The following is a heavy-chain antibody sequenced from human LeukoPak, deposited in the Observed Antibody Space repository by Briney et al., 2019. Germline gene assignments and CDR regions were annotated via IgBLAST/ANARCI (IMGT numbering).Heavy chain of an antibody. Sequence: GSLRLSCAASGFTFSSYGMHWVRQSPGRGLEWLSFISFDGSNEFYADSLKGRFTISRDNSKDTLYLQVDSLRAEDTALYYCAREEHDYVWGSYRYYYYYGIDVWGQGTTVTVSS. CDR1: GFTFSSYG. V-gene: IGHV3-30*03. CDR2: ISFDGSNE. D-gene: IGHD3-16*02. CDR3: AREEHDYVWGSYRYYYYYGIDV. J-gene: IGHJ6*02.